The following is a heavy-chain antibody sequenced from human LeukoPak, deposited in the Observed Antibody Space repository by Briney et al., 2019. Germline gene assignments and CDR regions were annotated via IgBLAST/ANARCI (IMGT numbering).Heavy chain of an antibody. CDR2: IYKSGGT. V-gene: IGHV4-4*09. D-gene: IGHD3-16*01. CDR1: GDDISDYY. J-gene: IGHJ5*02. CDR3: ARHRRYSDGGSNGRDNRFDP. Sequence: SETLSLTCTVSGDDISDYYWSWIRQPPGKGLEWIGYIYKSGGTNYNPSLKSRVSMSIDTSKNHFSLRLKSVTAADTAVYYCARHRRYSDGGSNGRDNRFDPWGQGTLVTVSS.